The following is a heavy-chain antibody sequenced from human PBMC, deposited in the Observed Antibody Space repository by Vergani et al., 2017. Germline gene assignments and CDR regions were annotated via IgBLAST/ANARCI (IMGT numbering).Heavy chain of an antibody. Sequence: EVQLLESGGGFVQPGGSLRLSCEVSGFTFRKSAMSWVRQAPGKGLEWVSAIGGSGANTFYADLLKGRFTISRDSFKNSLYLQMDSLRPEDTALYYCAKYSAERQGYNYEYCLDYWGQGTLVTVSS. J-gene: IGHJ4*02. D-gene: IGHD5-24*01. CDR1: GFTFRKSA. V-gene: IGHV3-23*01. CDR3: AKYSAERQGYNYEYCLDY. CDR2: IGGSGANT.